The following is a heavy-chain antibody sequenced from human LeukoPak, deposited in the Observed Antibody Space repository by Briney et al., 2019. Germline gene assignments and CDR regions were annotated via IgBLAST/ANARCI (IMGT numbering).Heavy chain of an antibody. CDR3: ARQYTGIDY. V-gene: IGHV4-39*01. J-gene: IGHJ4*02. Sequence: PSETLSLTCTVSGGSISSSSYYWGWIRQPPGKGLEWIGSIYYSGSTYYNPSLKSRVTISVYTSKNQFSLKLSSVTATDTAVFYCARQYTGIDYWGQGTLVTVYS. D-gene: IGHD2-2*02. CDR1: GGSISSSSYY. CDR2: IYYSGST.